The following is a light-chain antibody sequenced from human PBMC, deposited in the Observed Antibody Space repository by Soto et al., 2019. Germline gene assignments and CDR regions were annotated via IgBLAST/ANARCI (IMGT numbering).Light chain of an antibody. J-gene: IGKJ2*01. CDR3: QQYGNSPPHT. CDR1: QSVSSDF. V-gene: IGKV3-20*01. CDR2: GAS. Sequence: EIVLTQSPGSLSLSPGERATLSCRASQSVSSDFLVWYQQKPGRAPRLLIYGASSRATGIPDRFSGSGSGTDFTLTISRLEPEDFAVYYCQQYGNSPPHTFGQGTKLEMK.